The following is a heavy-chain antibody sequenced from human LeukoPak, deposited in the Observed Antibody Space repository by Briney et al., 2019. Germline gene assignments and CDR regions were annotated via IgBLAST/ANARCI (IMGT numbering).Heavy chain of an antibody. J-gene: IGHJ4*02. CDR1: GGTFSSYA. Sequence: SVKVSCKASGGTFSSYAISWVRQAPGQGLEWMGRIIPIFGTANYAQKFQGRVTITTDESTSTAYMELSSLRSEDTAVYYCARAVWLPRGSGYYFDYWGQGTLVTVSS. CDR3: ARAVWLPRGSGYYFDY. CDR2: IIPIFGTA. V-gene: IGHV1-69*05. D-gene: IGHD3-22*01.